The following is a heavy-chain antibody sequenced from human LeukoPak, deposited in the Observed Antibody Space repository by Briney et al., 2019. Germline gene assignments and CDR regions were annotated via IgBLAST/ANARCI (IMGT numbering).Heavy chain of an antibody. Sequence: PGGSLRLSCAASGFTFSSYGMHWVRQAPGKGLEWVALISYDGSNKYYADSVKGRFTISRDNSKNTLYLQMNSLRPEDTAVYYCAKDWEDSSSWSHGDYWGQGTLVTVSS. V-gene: IGHV3-30*18. J-gene: IGHJ4*02. CDR1: GFTFSSYG. D-gene: IGHD6-13*01. CDR2: ISYDGSNK. CDR3: AKDWEDSSSWSHGDY.